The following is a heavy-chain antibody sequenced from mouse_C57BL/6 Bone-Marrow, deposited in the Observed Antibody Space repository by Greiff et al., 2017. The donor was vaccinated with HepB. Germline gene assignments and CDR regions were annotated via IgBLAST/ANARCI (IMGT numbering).Heavy chain of an antibody. J-gene: IGHJ2*01. V-gene: IGHV14-2*01. D-gene: IGHD2-1*01. Sequence: EVQLQQSGAELVKPGASVKLSCTASGFNIKDYYMHWVKQRTEQGLEWIGRIDPEDGETKYAPNFQGKATITADTSSNTAYLQLSSLTSEDTAVYYCARSTMGYFDYWGQGTTLTVSS. CDR1: GFNIKDYY. CDR2: IDPEDGET. CDR3: ARSTMGYFDY.